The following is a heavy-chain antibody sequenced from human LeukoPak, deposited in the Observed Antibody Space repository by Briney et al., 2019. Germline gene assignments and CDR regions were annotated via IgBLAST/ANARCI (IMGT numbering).Heavy chain of an antibody. CDR3: ARGQRYFDWLLSQSKYFQH. D-gene: IGHD3-9*01. J-gene: IGHJ1*01. V-gene: IGHV4-30-4*01. CDR1: GGSISTGDYY. Sequence: PSETLSLTCTVSGGSISTGDYYWTWIRQPPGEGLEWIGFIYYSGTTYYNPSLKSRVTISVDMSRNEFSLKLSSVTAADTAVYYCARGQRYFDWLLSQSKYFQHWGQGTLVTVSS. CDR2: IYYSGTT.